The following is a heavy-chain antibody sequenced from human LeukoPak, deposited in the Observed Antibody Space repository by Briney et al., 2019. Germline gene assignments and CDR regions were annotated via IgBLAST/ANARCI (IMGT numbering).Heavy chain of an antibody. CDR3: ARHDYDSSGYYGYYGMDV. CDR2: IYSGGST. V-gene: IGHV3-66*04. CDR1: GFTVSTNY. J-gene: IGHJ6*02. D-gene: IGHD3-22*01. Sequence: GGSLRLSCAASGFTVSTNYMSWVRQAPGKGLEWVSVIYSGGSTYYADSVKGRFTISRDNSKNTLYLQMNSLRAEDTAVYYCARHDYDSSGYYGYYGMDVWGQGTTVTVSS.